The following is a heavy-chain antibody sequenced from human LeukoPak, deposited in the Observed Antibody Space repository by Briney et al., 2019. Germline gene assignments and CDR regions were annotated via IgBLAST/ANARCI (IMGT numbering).Heavy chain of an antibody. CDR1: GGSISSSSYY. D-gene: IGHD4-17*01. J-gene: IGHJ4*02. Sequence: PSETLSLTCTVSGGSISSSSYYWGWIRQPPGKGLEWIGSIYYSGSTYYNPSLKSRVTISVDTSKNQFSLKLSSVTAADTAVYYCAKPPDYGDYVVFVFGYWGQGTLVTVSS. CDR2: IYYSGST. CDR3: AKPPDYGDYVVFVFGY. V-gene: IGHV4-39*07.